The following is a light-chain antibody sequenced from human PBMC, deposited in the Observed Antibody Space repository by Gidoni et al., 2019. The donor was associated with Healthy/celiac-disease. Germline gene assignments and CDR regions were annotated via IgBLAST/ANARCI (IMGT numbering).Light chain of an antibody. CDR1: SSDVGGYNY. CDR3: SSYTSSSTLVV. CDR2: DVS. V-gene: IGLV2-14*04. Sequence: SPGQSITIACTGTSSDVGGYNYVSWYQQHPGKAPKLMIYDVSNRPSGVSNRFSGSKSGNTASLTISGLQAEDDADYYCSSYTSSSTLVVFGGGTKRTVL. J-gene: IGLJ2*01.